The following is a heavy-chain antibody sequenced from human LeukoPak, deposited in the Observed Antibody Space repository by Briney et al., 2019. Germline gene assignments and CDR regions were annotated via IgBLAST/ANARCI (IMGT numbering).Heavy chain of an antibody. CDR2: IYYSGST. D-gene: IGHD4-23*01. CDR1: GGSISRYY. Sequence: SETLSLTCTVSGGSISRYYWSWIRQPPGKGLEWIGYIYYSGSTNYNPSLKSRVTISVDTSKNQFSLKLSSVTAADTAVYYCARDAGNYSIYYFDYWGQGTLVTVSS. V-gene: IGHV4-59*01. CDR3: ARDAGNYSIYYFDY. J-gene: IGHJ4*02.